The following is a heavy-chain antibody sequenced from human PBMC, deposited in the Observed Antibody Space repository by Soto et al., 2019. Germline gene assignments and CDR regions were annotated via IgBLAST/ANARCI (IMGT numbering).Heavy chain of an antibody. V-gene: IGHV3-7*01. CDR3: ARGPY. CDR1: GFTFSISW. CDR2: IKEDASEK. Sequence: GGSLRLSCAASGFTFSISWMSWVRQAPGKGLEWVASIKEDASEKYYVDSVKGRFTISRDNANRSLYLQMNSLRAEDTAVYYCARGPYWGQGTLVTVSS. J-gene: IGHJ4*02.